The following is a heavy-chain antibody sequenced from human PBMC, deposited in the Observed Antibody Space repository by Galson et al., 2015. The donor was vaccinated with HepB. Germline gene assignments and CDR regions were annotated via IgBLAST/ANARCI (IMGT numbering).Heavy chain of an antibody. CDR3: VKGYSDSSAYHGMDV. CDR1: GFTFNSYA. J-gene: IGHJ6*02. V-gene: IGHV3-23*01. D-gene: IGHD3-22*01. CDR2: ISESGDST. Sequence: SLRLSCAASGFTFNSYAMSWVRQAPGKGLEWVSAISESGDSTFYADSVKGRFTISRDNTKNTLSLQMNSLTAEDTAFYYCVKGYSDSSAYHGMDVWGQGTTVTISS.